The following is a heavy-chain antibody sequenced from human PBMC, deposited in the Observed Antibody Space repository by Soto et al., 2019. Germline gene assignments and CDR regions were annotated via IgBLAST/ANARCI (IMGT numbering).Heavy chain of an antibody. Sequence: EVQLVESGGGLVQPGGSLRLSCAASGFTFSDHYMDWVRQAPGKGLEWVGRTRKKANSYTTEYAASVEGRFTISRDDSQNSLYPQMNSLKTEDSAVYYCVRSGDGYNPFHNWGQGTLVTVSS. CDR3: VRSGDGYNPFHN. D-gene: IGHD5-12*01. CDR2: TRKKANSYTT. V-gene: IGHV3-72*01. J-gene: IGHJ4*02. CDR1: GFTFSDHY.